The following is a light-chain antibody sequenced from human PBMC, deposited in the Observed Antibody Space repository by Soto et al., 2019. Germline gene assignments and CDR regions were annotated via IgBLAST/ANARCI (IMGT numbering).Light chain of an antibody. CDR3: AAWDDSLDNLV. CDR1: SSNIGSNT. J-gene: IGLJ2*01. Sequence: QSVLTQPTSASGTPGQRVTVSCSGSSSNIGSNTVNWYQQLPGTAPKLLIYNNNQWPSGVPDRFSGSKSGTSASLAIGGLQSEDEADYFCAAWDDSLDNLVFGGGTKVTVL. V-gene: IGLV1-44*01. CDR2: NNN.